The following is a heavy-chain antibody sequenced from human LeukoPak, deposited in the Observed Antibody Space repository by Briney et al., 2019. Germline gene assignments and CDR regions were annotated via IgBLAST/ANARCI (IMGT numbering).Heavy chain of an antibody. CDR1: GFTFSSYS. Sequence: GGSLRLSCAASGFTFSSYSMNWVRQAPGKGLEWVSSISSSSSYIYYADSVKGRLTISRDNAKNSLYLQMNSLRAEDTAMYYCARESNYPPLYYSYMDVWGKGTTVTVSS. CDR2: ISSSSSYI. J-gene: IGHJ6*03. D-gene: IGHD4-11*01. CDR3: ARESNYPPLYYSYMDV. V-gene: IGHV3-21*01.